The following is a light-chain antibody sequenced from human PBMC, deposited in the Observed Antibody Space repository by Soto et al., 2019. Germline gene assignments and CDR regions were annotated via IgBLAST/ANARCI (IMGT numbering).Light chain of an antibody. CDR3: QQYNNWPPIT. CDR2: GAS. CDR1: QSVSSN. V-gene: IGKV3D-15*01. J-gene: IGKJ5*01. Sequence: EILMTQSPATLSVSPGERATLSCRASQSVSSNLAWYQQKPGQAPRLLIYGASTRATGIPARFSGSGSGTEFTLTISSLQPEDFAVYYYQQYNNWPPITFGQGTRLEL.